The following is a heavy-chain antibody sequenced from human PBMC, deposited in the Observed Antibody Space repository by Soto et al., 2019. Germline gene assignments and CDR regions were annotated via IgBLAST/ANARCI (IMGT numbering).Heavy chain of an antibody. Sequence: GVSLRLSCAASGFTFSNAWINWVRQAPGKGLEWVGRIKSKTDGGTTDFAEPVKGRFAISRDDSNNMVYLQMSSLKIEDTAVYYCTKDSYSTIIIVRFDYWRHGTLVTVSS. D-gene: IGHD3-22*01. J-gene: IGHJ4*01. CDR3: TKDSYSTIIIVRFDY. CDR2: IKSKTDGGTT. CDR1: GFTFSNAW. V-gene: IGHV3-15*07.